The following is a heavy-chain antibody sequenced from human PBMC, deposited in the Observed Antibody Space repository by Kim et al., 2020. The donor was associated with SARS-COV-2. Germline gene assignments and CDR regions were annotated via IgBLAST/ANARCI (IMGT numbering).Heavy chain of an antibody. J-gene: IGHJ4*02. CDR1: GGSISSSSYY. V-gene: IGHV4-39*01. CDR2: IYYSGST. Sequence: SETLSLTCTVSGGSISSSSYYWGCIRQPPGKGLEWIGSIYYSGSTYYNPSLKSRVTISVDTSKNQFSLKLSSVTAADTAVYCCARLRKGELLLEYWGQGTLVTVSS. D-gene: IGHD1-26*01. CDR3: ARLRKGELLLEY.